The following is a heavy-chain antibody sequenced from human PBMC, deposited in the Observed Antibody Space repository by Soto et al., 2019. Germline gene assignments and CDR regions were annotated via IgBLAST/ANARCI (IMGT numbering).Heavy chain of an antibody. J-gene: IGHJ4*02. CDR3: ARWDPPQGHNRGSYDY. V-gene: IGHV3-33*08. CDR1: GGTFRSHG. Sequence: LRLSCGAAGGTFRSHGMRCVSQNQGNGLVWVATMWFDGSNIFYADSVQGRFTISRDNAKNTLYLYMNSLRAEDTAVYYCARWDPPQGHNRGSYDYWGRGTLV. D-gene: IGHD3-22*01. CDR2: MWFDGSNI.